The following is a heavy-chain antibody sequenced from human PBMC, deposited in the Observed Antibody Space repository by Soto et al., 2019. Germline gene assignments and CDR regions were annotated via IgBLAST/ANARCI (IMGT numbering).Heavy chain of an antibody. J-gene: IGHJ4*02. V-gene: IGHV3-9*01. CDR1: GFTFDDFA. D-gene: IGHD2-15*01. CDR2: ITWNSNVI. Sequence: EVQLVESGGGLVQPGRSLRLSCAASGFTFDDFAMHWVRRVPGKGREWVSSITWNSNVIGYADSVKGRFTISRDNAKNSLYLQMNSLRPEDTAFYYCTRGGPDAFCGGGRCYFDYWGQGTLVTVSS. CDR3: TRGGPDAFCGGGRCYFDY.